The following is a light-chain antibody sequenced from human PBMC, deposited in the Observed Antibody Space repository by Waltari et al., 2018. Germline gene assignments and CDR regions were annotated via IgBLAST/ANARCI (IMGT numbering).Light chain of an antibody. CDR1: NSDVGTYNL. V-gene: IGLV2-23*01. Sequence: QSALTQPASVSGSPGQSITISCTGTNSDVGTYNLVSWYQQHPGKAPKLMIYEGNKRPSWVSYRFSGSKSGNTASLTISGLQAEDEADYYCSSFAGTVMFGGGTKLTVL. CDR3: SSFAGTVM. CDR2: EGN. J-gene: IGLJ3*02.